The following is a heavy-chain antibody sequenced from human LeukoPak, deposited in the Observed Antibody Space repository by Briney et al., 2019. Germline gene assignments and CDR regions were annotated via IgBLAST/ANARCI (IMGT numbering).Heavy chain of an antibody. V-gene: IGHV4-59*01. CDR1: GGSIYSYY. J-gene: IGHJ4*02. CDR3: ARGAYSGYSFDY. D-gene: IGHD5-12*01. CDR2: IYDSGST. Sequence: SETLSLTCTVSGGSIYSYYWTWIRQSPGKGLEWIGYIYDSGSTNYNPSLKSRLTLSVDVSKNQFSLKLSSVTAADTAVYYCARGAYSGYSFDYWGQGTLATVSS.